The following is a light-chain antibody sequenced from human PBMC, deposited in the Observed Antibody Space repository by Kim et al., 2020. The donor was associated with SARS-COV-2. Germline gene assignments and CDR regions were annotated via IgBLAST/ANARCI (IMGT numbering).Light chain of an antibody. CDR3: SSYAGSNIWV. CDR1: SSDVGGYNY. V-gene: IGLV2-8*01. CDR2: EVS. J-gene: IGLJ3*02. Sequence: GQSVTSSCTGTSSDVGGYNYVSWYQQHPGKAPKLMIYEVSKRPSGVPDRFSGSKSGNTASLTVSGLQAEDEADYYCSSYAGSNIWVFGGGTQLTVL.